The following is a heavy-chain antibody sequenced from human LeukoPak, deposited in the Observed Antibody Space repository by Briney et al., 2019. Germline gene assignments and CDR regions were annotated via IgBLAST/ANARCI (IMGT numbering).Heavy chain of an antibody. V-gene: IGHV4-59*11. D-gene: IGHD5-24*01. Sequence: SETLSLTCTVSGDSIRSHFYNWVRQPPGKGLEWIGVTHESESTNYNPSLKGRVTISVDTSRNQFSLRLTSVTAADTAVYYCVIGRGWLPDYWGQGTLVTVSS. J-gene: IGHJ4*02. CDR3: VIGRGWLPDY. CDR1: GDSIRSHF. CDR2: THESEST.